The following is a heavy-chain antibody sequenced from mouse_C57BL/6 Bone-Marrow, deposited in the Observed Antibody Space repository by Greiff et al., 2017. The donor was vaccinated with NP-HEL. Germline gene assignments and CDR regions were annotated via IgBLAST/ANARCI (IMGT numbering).Heavy chain of an antibody. V-gene: IGHV1-54*01. CDR3: ARVLLYAMDY. CDR1: GYAFTNYL. CDR2: INPGSGGT. D-gene: IGHD2-10*01. J-gene: IGHJ4*01. Sequence: VQRVESGAELVRPGTSVKVSCKASGYAFTNYLIEWVKQRPGQGLEWIGVINPGSGGTNYNEKFKGKATLTADKSSSTAYMQLSSLTSEDSAVYCCARVLLYAMDYWGQGTSVTVSS.